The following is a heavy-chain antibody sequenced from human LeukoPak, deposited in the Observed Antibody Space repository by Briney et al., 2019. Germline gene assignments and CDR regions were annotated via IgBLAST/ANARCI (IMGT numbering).Heavy chain of an antibody. V-gene: IGHV3-33*01. J-gene: IGHJ4*02. Sequence: GGSLRLSCAASGFTFSSYAMHWVRQAPGKGLGWVAFIWFDGSNKHYADSVKGRFTISRDNSEDTLYLQMNSLRAEDTAVYYCVRDPSGSGFAFDSWGQGALVTVSS. CDR2: IWFDGSNK. CDR1: GFTFSSYA. D-gene: IGHD1-1*01. CDR3: VRDPSGSGFAFDS.